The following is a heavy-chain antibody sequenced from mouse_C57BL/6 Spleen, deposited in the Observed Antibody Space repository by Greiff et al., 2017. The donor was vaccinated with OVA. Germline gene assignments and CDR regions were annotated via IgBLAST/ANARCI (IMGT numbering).Heavy chain of an antibody. D-gene: IGHD2-3*01. CDR1: GYAFTNYL. CDR2: IIPGSGGT. Sequence: QVQLKQSGAELVRPGTSVKVSCKASGYAFTNYLIEWVKQRPGQGLEWIGEIIPGSGGTNYNEKFKGKATLTADKSSSTAYMQLSSLTSEDSAIYFCARPYGSYYVWVFAYWGQGTPLTVSA. V-gene: IGHV1-54*01. J-gene: IGHJ2*01. CDR3: ARPYGSYYVWVFAY.